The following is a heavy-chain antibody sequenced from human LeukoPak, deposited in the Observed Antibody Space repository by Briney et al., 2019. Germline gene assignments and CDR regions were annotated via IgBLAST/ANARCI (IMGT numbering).Heavy chain of an antibody. CDR1: GGTFSSYA. CDR3: ARGLRYFDWLLDY. CDR2: IIPIFGTA. V-gene: IGHV1-69*13. J-gene: IGHJ4*02. Sequence: ASVKVSCKASGGTFSSYAISWVRQAPGQRLEWMGGIIPIFGTANYAQKFQGRVTITADESTSTAYMELSSLRSEDTAVYYCARGLRYFDWLLDYWGQGTLVTVSS. D-gene: IGHD3-9*01.